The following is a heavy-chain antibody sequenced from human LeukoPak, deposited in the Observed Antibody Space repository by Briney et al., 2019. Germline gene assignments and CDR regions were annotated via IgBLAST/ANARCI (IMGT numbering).Heavy chain of an antibody. D-gene: IGHD3-22*01. CDR1: GYTFTSYG. CDR3: ARGLTYNYYDSSGHNDY. J-gene: IGHJ4*02. CDR2: ISAYNGNT. Sequence: ASVKVSCKASGYTFTSYGISWVRQAPGQGLEWMGWISAYNGNTNYAQRLQGRVTMTRNTSISTAYMELSSLRSEDTAVYYCARGLTYNYYDSSGHNDYWGQGTLVTVSS. V-gene: IGHV1-18*01.